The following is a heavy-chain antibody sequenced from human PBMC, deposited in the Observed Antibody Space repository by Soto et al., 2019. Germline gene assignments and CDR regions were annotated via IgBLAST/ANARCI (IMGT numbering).Heavy chain of an antibody. V-gene: IGHV3-30*18. CDR1: GFTFSSYG. CDR3: AKGGANIAVEDY. Sequence: QVQLVESGGGVVQPGRSLRLSCAASGFTFSSYGMHWVRQAPGKGLEWVAVISYDGSNKYYADPVKGRFTISRDNSKNTLYLQMNSLRAEDTAVYYCAKGGANIAVEDYWGQGTLVTVSS. CDR2: ISYDGSNK. J-gene: IGHJ4*02. D-gene: IGHD6-19*01.